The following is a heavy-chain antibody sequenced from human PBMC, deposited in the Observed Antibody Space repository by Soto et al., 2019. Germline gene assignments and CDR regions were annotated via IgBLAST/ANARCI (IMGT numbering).Heavy chain of an antibody. V-gene: IGHV3-74*01. CDR2: INSDGSST. J-gene: IGHJ3*02. Sequence: EVQLVESGGGLVQPGGSLRLSCAASGFTFSSYWMHWVRQAPGKGLVWVSRINSDGSSTSYADSVKGRFTISRDNAKNTLYLQMNSLRAEDTAVYYCARDPAPIDIVVVVAATSDAFDIWGQGTMVTVSS. CDR3: ARDPAPIDIVVVVAATSDAFDI. CDR1: GFTFSSYW. D-gene: IGHD2-15*01.